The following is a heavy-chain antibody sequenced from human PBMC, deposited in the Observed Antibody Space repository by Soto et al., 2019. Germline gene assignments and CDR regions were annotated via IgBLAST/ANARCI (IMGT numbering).Heavy chain of an antibody. Sequence: GGSLRLSCAASGFSFSFYAIHWVRQAPGKGLEWVTLISYDGSNEYYADSVKGRFTISRDNSKNTLYLQMNSLRAEDTAVYFCARDGRSWEMVVGGQGTPLTVSS. CDR1: GFSFSFYA. J-gene: IGHJ6*02. CDR2: ISYDGSNE. CDR3: ARDGRSWEMVV. V-gene: IGHV3-30-3*01. D-gene: IGHD6-13*01.